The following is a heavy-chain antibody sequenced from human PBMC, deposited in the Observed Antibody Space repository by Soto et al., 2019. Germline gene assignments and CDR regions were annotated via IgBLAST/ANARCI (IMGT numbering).Heavy chain of an antibody. J-gene: IGHJ4*02. Sequence: PSETLSLTCTVSGGSISSYYWSWIRQPPGKGLEWIGYIYYSGSTNYNPSLKSRVTISVDTSKNQFSLKLSSVTAADTAVYYCARLTGYCSGGSCYSYLFDYWGQGTLVTVSS. CDR2: IYYSGST. CDR3: ARLTGYCSGGSCYSYLFDY. CDR1: GGSISSYY. D-gene: IGHD2-15*01. V-gene: IGHV4-59*08.